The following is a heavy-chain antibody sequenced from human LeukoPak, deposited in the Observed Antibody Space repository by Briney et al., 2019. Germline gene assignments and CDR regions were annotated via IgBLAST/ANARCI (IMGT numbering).Heavy chain of an antibody. D-gene: IGHD6-13*01. Sequence: GESLKISRKGSGYSFTKFWIGWVRQMPGKGLEWMGIIYPGDSDIRYSPSFQGQVTISADKSISTAYLQWSSLQASDTAMYYCTRTRGGTATAYYDYWGQGTLVTVSS. J-gene: IGHJ4*02. CDR2: IYPGDSDI. CDR1: GYSFTKFW. CDR3: TRTRGGTATAYYDY. V-gene: IGHV5-51*01.